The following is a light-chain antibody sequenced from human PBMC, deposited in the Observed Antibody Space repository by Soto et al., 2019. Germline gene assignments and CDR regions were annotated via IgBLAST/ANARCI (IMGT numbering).Light chain of an antibody. Sequence: EIVLTQSPGTLSLSPGERVTLSCRASQSVSSSYLAWYQQKPGQAPRLLIYGASSRATGIADRFRGSGSGTDFTLTISRLEPEDSAVYYCQQYGGSLYTFGQGTKRESK. V-gene: IGKV3-20*01. J-gene: IGKJ2*01. CDR3: QQYGGSLYT. CDR1: QSVSSSY. CDR2: GAS.